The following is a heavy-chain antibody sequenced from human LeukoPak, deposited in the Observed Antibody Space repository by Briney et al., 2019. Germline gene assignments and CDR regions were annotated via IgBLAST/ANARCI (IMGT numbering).Heavy chain of an antibody. Sequence: PGGSLRLSCAASGFRFSNYAMSWVRQAPGKGLEWVANIKQDGSEKYYVDSVKGRFTISRDNAKNSLYLQMNSLRAEDTAVYYCARARGASAAYYYYYFMDVGGKGTTVTVSS. D-gene: IGHD6-13*01. CDR1: GFRFSNYA. CDR2: IKQDGSEK. V-gene: IGHV3-7*01. CDR3: ARARGASAAYYYYYFMDV. J-gene: IGHJ6*03.